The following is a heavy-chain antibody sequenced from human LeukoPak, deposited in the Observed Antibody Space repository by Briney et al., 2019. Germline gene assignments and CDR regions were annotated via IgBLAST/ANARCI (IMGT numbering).Heavy chain of an antibody. CDR3: TRVGHCGGDCYPIDY. CDR1: GFTFGDYA. Sequence: GGSLRLSCTASGFTFGDYAMSWVRQAPGKGLEWVGFIRGKAYGGTTEYAASVKGRFTISRDDSKSIAYLQMNSLKTEDTAVYYCTRVGHCGGDCYPIDYWGQGTLVTVSS. CDR2: IRGKAYGGTT. V-gene: IGHV3-49*04. D-gene: IGHD2-21*01. J-gene: IGHJ4*02.